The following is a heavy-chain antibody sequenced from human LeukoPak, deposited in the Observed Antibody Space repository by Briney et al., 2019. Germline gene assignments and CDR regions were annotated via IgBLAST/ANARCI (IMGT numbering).Heavy chain of an antibody. J-gene: IGHJ4*02. CDR2: ISGSGGST. V-gene: IGHV3-23*01. Sequence: GGSLRLSCVTSGFTFASYGMSWVRQAPGKGLEWVSGISGSGGSTYHADSVKGRFTISRDNSKNTLYLQMNSLRAEDTAVYYCAKELDSSGYFDYWGQGTLVTVSS. D-gene: IGHD3-22*01. CDR3: AKELDSSGYFDY. CDR1: GFTFASYG.